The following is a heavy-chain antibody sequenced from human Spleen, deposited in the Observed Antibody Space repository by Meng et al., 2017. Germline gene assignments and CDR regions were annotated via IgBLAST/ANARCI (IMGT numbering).Heavy chain of an antibody. CDR2: INTDGSIT. J-gene: IGHJ6*02. V-gene: IGHV3-74*01. CDR1: GFSYSSYW. Sequence: GGSLRLSCAATGFSYSSYWMLWVRQAPGKGLVWVSRINTDGSITGYADSVQGRFTISRDNAKNSLYLQMNSLRAEDTAVYYCARGLRYFDPTAYGMDVWGQGTTVTVSS. D-gene: IGHD3-9*01. CDR3: ARGLRYFDPTAYGMDV.